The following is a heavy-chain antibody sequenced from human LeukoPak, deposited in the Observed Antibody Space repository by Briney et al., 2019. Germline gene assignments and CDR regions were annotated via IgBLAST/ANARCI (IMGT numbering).Heavy chain of an antibody. Sequence: SETLSLTCTVSGGSISSSSYYWGWIRQPPGKGLEWIGSIYYSGSTYYNPSLKSRVTISVDTSKNQFSLKLSSVTAADTAVYYCARGSGYETEGYFDYWGQGTLVTVSS. CDR1: GGSISSSSYY. CDR3: ARGSGYETEGYFDY. V-gene: IGHV4-39*07. J-gene: IGHJ4*02. D-gene: IGHD5-12*01. CDR2: IYYSGST.